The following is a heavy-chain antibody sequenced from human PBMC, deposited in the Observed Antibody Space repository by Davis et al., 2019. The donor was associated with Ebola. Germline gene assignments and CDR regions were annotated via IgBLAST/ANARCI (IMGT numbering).Heavy chain of an antibody. CDR3: ARDGGEA. J-gene: IGHJ4*02. V-gene: IGHV4-34*01. D-gene: IGHD3-16*01. CDR2: INHSGST. Sequence: PSETLSLTCAVYGGSFSGYYWSWIRQPPGKGLEWIGEINHSGSTNYNPSLKNRVTISVDTSKNQFSLKLSSVTAADTAVYYCARDGGEAWGQGTLVTVSS. CDR1: GGSFSGYY.